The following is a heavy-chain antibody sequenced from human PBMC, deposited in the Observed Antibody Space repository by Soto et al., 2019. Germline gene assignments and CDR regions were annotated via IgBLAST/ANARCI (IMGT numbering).Heavy chain of an antibody. CDR1: GYSISSGYY. Sequence: SETLSLTCAVSGYSISSGYYWGWIRQPPGKGLEWIGSIYHSGSTYYNPSLKSRVTISVDTSKNQFSLKLSSVTAADTAVYYCARELRYFDWSPGYWGQGTLVTVSS. CDR2: IYHSGST. J-gene: IGHJ4*02. D-gene: IGHD3-9*01. CDR3: ARELRYFDWSPGY. V-gene: IGHV4-38-2*02.